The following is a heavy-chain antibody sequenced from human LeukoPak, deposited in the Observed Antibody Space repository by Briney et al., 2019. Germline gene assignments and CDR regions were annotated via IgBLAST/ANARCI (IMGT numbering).Heavy chain of an antibody. CDR1: GGSISSSSYY. V-gene: IGHV4-39*01. D-gene: IGHD6-19*01. CDR2: TYYSGST. Sequence: SETLSLTCTVSGGSISSSSYYWGWIRQPPGKGLEWIGSTYYSGSTYYNPSLKSRVTISVDTSKNQFSLKLSSVTAADTAVYYCVRLASGLIDYWGQGTLVTVSS. CDR3: VRLASGLIDY. J-gene: IGHJ4*02.